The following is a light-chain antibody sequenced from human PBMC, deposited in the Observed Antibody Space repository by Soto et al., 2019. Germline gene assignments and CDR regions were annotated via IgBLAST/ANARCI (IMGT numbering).Light chain of an antibody. CDR1: SSDVGGYNY. J-gene: IGLJ2*01. CDR2: EVT. CDR3: SSFAGSDSVV. V-gene: IGLV2-8*01. Sequence: SALTQPPSASGSPGQSVTISCTGTSSDVGGYNYVSWYQQHAGKGPKLMIYEVTKRPSGVPDRFSGSKFGNTASLTVSGLQADDEAAYYCSSFAGSDSVVFGGGTKLTVL.